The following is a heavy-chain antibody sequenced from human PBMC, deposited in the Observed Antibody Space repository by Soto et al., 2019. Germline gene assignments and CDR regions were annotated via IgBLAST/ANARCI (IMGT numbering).Heavy chain of an antibody. CDR2: INTGNGNT. CDR3: ARGERLHYFYKGMDV. Sequence: GASVKVSCKASGYNFSTYALLWVRQAPGQRLEWMGWINTGNGNTKYSQKFQGRVTMTRDTSASTAYMELSSLRSEDTAVYYCARGERLHYFYKGMDVWGQGSTVTFSS. J-gene: IGHJ6*02. CDR1: GYNFSTYA. V-gene: IGHV1-3*04. D-gene: IGHD1-26*01.